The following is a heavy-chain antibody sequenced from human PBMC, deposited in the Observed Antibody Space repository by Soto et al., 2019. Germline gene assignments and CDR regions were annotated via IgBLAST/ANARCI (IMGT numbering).Heavy chain of an antibody. J-gene: IGHJ5*02. CDR3: ARQPSSSPSCYPNYFDP. V-gene: IGHV3-21*01. CDR2: ISSGSSYV. CDR1: GFTFSKYS. Sequence: EVQLVESGGGLVKPGGSLRLSCVASGFTFSKYSMNWVRQAPDKGLEWVSAISSGSSYVYYADSVQGRFTISRDNGENSLYLQMNSLRTEDTAIYYCARQPSSSPSCYPNYFDPWGQGTLVTVSS. D-gene: IGHD2-2*01.